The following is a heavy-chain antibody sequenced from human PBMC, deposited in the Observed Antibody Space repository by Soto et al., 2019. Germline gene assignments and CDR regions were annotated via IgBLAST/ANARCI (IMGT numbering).Heavy chain of an antibody. CDR1: GFTFSGSS. V-gene: IGHV3-73*01. CDR2: MRSGAKNFAT. Sequence: EVQLVESGGGLVRPGGSLKVSCTVSGFTFSGSSIHWVRHSSGRGLEWVGRMRSGAKNFATEYGASMKGRFIISRDDSKNTAYLEMNSLTAVDRAVYASQLRDDRDVWGKGTAV. CDR3: QLRDDRDV. J-gene: IGHJ6*04.